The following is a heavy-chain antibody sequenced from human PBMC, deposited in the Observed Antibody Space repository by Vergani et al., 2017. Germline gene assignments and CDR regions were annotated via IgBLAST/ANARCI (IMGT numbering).Heavy chain of an antibody. CDR1: GFTFSNYA. V-gene: IGHV3-23*01. CDR3: PKECGSSDCFTSDY. D-gene: IGHD2-2*02. J-gene: IGHJ4*02. Sequence: EVQLLESGGGLVKPGGSLRLSCAASGFTFSNYAMSWVRQAPGKGLEWVSSISGSGDSTYYTDSVKGRFTISRDNSKNMLYLQMNSLRAEDTAVYYCPKECGSSDCFTSDYWGQGTLVTVSS. CDR2: ISGSGDST.